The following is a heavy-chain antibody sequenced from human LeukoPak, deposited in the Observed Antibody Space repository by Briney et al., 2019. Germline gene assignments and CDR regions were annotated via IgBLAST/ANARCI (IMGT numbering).Heavy chain of an antibody. J-gene: IGHJ4*02. CDR3: VKGLSSTAPFDY. CDR2: ITGSGYTT. CDR1: GFTFSNYA. Sequence: GGSLRLSCAVSGFTFSNYAMTWVRQAPGKGLDWVSSITGSGYTTYYADSVKGRFTISRDNSKNTLFLQMNSLRAEDTAIYYCVKGLSSTAPFDYWGQGTLVTVSS. V-gene: IGHV3-23*01. D-gene: IGHD1-1*01.